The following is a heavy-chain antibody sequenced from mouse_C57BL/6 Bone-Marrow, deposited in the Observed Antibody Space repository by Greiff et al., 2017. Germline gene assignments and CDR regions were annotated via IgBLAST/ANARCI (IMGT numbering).Heavy chain of an antibody. V-gene: IGHV7-1*01. CDR2: SSNKANDYTT. D-gene: IGHD1-3*01. CDR1: GFTFSDFY. Sequence: EVNVVESGGGLVQSGRSLRLSCATSGFTFSDFYMEWVRQAPGKGLEWIAASSNKANDYTTEYSASVKGRFIVSRDTSQSILYLQMNALRAEDTAIYYCARDSGYAMDYWGQGTSVTVSS. CDR3: ARDSGYAMDY. J-gene: IGHJ4*01.